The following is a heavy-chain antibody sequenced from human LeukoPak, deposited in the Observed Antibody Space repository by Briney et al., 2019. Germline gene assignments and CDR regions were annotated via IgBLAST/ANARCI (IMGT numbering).Heavy chain of an antibody. J-gene: IGHJ4*02. CDR1: GYSFTSYW. D-gene: IGHD3-3*01. CDR2: IYPGDSDT. Sequence: GESLKISCEGSGYSFTSYWIAWVRQMPGKGLEWMGIIYPGDSDTRYSPSFQGQVTISADKSISTAYLQWSSLKASDTAMYYCARSTDFWSGYYDYWGQGTLVTVSS. CDR3: ARSTDFWSGYYDY. V-gene: IGHV5-51*01.